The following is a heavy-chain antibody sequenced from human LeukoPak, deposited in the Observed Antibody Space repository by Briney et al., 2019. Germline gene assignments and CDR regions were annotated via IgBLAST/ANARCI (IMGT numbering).Heavy chain of an antibody. V-gene: IGHV1-8*01. CDR1: GYTFTSYD. Sequence: ASVKVSCKASGYTFTSYDINWVRQATGQGLEWMGWMNPNSGNTAYAHNLQGRVTMTRDTSISTAYLELSSLRSEDTAVYYCARGGHFSSSYSTINVWGQGTMVTVSS. D-gene: IGHD6-6*01. J-gene: IGHJ3*01. CDR3: ARGGHFSSSYSTINV. CDR2: MNPNSGNT.